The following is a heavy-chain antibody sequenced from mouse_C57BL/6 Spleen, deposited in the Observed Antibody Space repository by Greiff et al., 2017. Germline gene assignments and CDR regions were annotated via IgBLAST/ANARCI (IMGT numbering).Heavy chain of an antibody. D-gene: IGHD6-1*01. CDR3: AREAAAGDYAMDY. V-gene: IGHV1-85*01. CDR2: IYPRDGST. CDR1: GYTFTSYD. Sequence: VKLVESGPELVKPGASVKLSCKASGYTFTSYDINWVKQRPGQGLEWIGWIYPRDGSTKYNEKFKGKATLTVDTSSSTAYMGLHSLTSEDSAVYFCAREAAAGDYAMDYWGQGTSVTVSS. J-gene: IGHJ4*01.